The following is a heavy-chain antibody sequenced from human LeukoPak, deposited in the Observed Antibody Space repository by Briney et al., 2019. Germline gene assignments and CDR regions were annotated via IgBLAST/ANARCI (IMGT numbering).Heavy chain of an antibody. CDR2: INSDGSST. CDR3: VRHYGYYYYGMDV. D-gene: IGHD4-17*01. J-gene: IGHJ6*02. Sequence: PGGSLRLSCAASGFTFSSYWMHWVRQAPGKGLVWVSRINSDGSSTSYADSVKGRFTISRDNAKNTLYLQMNSLRAEDTAVYYCVRHYGYYYYGMDVWGQGTTVTVSS. CDR1: GFTFSSYW. V-gene: IGHV3-74*01.